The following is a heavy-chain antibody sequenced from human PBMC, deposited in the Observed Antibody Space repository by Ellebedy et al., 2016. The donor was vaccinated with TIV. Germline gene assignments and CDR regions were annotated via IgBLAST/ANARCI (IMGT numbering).Heavy chain of an antibody. CDR2: INQDGSDE. J-gene: IGHJ4*02. Sequence: PGGSLRLSCAASGFIFSGSWMTWVRQAPGKGLEWVANINQDGSDEYYVDSVKGRFTISRDNAKNSLSLQMTSLRAEDTAMYYCARDVAPVGQVTFDCWGQGTLVTVSS. V-gene: IGHV3-7*03. D-gene: IGHD2-21*02. CDR1: GFIFSGSW. CDR3: ARDVAPVGQVTFDC.